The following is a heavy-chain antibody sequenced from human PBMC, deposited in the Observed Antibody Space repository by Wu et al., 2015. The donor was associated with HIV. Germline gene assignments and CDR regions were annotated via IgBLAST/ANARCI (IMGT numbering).Heavy chain of an antibody. J-gene: IGHJ6*02. D-gene: IGHD3-22*01. CDR2: IIPVFGTA. V-gene: IGHV1-69*13. CDR3: ARVTYYYDSSGYSPYYFYGLDV. CDR1: DDTFNNYA. Sequence: QDQLVQSGAEVRKPGSSVKVSCKTSDDTFNNYAISWVRQAPGQGLEWMGRIIPVFGTANYAQRFQDRITITADESTSTSFMELSSLRSDDTAVYFCARVTYYYDSSGYSPYYFYGLDVWAQGPRSPSP.